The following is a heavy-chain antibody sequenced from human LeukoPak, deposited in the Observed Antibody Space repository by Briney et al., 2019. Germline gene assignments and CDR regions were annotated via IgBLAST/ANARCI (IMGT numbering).Heavy chain of an antibody. CDR3: ARSGYDYIWGSYRPFGLDY. J-gene: IGHJ4*02. D-gene: IGHD3-16*02. CDR2: INHSGST. CDR1: GGSFSGYY. Sequence: SETLSLTCAVYGGSFSGYYWSWIRQPPGKGLEWIGEINHSGSTNYNPSLKSRVTISVDKSKNHFSLKLSSVTAADTAVYYCARSGYDYIWGSYRPFGLDYWGQGTLVTVSS. V-gene: IGHV4-34*01.